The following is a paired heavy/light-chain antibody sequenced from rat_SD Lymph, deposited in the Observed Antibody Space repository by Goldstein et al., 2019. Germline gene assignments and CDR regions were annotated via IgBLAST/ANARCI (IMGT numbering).Light chain of an antibody. J-gene: IGKJ1*01. CDR3: QQSRESPRT. CDR2: RAS. V-gene: IGKV3S19*01. CDR1: QSVSVSRYNL. Sequence: DIVLTQSPALAVSLGQRATISCRASQSVSVSRYNLMHWYQQKPGQQPTLLIYRASNLASGIPARFSGSGSGTDFTLTINPVQADDIAAYYCQQSRESPRTFGGGTKLELK.
Heavy chain of an antibody. V-gene: IGHV5-19*01. Sequence: EVQLVESGGGLVQPGRSLKLSCAASGFTFSNYGMHWIRQAPTKGLEWVASISPSGGTTYYRDSVKGRFTISRDNAKSTQYLQMDSLRSEDTATYYCATDPLLTTEGIVSFNWFAYWGQGTLVTLSS. CDR2: ISPSGGTT. CDR3: ATDPLLTTEGIVSFNWFAY. D-gene: IGHD1-11*01. CDR1: GFTFSNYG. J-gene: IGHJ3*01.